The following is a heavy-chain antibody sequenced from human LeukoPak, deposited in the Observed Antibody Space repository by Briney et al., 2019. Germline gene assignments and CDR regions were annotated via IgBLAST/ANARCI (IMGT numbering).Heavy chain of an antibody. CDR3: APGYGLGV. CDR1: GDSVSSSSGA. Sequence: LSQTLSLTCAISGDSVSSSSGAWNWIRQSPSRGLEWLGRTYYRHKWYNEYAESVKSRITIKSDTSKNQFSLQLNSVSPEDSAVYFCAPGYGLGVWGQGTTVTVSS. J-gene: IGHJ6*02. CDR2: TYYRHKWYN. V-gene: IGHV6-1*01. D-gene: IGHD1-14*01.